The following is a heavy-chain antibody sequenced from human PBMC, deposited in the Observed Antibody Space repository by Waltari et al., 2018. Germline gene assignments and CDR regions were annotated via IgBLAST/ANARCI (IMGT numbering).Heavy chain of an antibody. CDR1: GFTFSTYT. Sequence: QVQLVESGGGVVQPGRSLRLSCAASGFTFSTYTMHWVRQATGKGLEWVALILYDGSNTYYADSVKGRFTISRDNAKNTLYLQMNSLRPDDRAVYYCTRGSTTAARCMDSWGQGTLVTVSS. J-gene: IGHJ4*02. V-gene: IGHV3-30*16. D-gene: IGHD6-6*01. CDR3: TRGSTTAARCMDS. CDR2: ILYDGSNT.